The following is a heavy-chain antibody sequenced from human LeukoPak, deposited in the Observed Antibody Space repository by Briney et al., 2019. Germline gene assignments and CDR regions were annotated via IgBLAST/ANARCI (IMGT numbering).Heavy chain of an antibody. J-gene: IGHJ4*02. CDR2: INPSGGST. CDR3: ARGHSNSPFLY. D-gene: IGHD6-6*01. CDR1: GYTFTSYD. Sequence: ASVKVSCKASGYTFTSYDINWVRQAPGQGLEWMGIINPSGGSTSYAQKFQDRVTMTRDTPTSTVYMELSSLRSEDTAVYYCARGHSNSPFLYWGQGTLVTVSS. V-gene: IGHV1-46*01.